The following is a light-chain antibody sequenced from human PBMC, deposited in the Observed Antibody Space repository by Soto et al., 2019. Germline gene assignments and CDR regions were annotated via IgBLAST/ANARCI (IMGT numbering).Light chain of an antibody. Sequence: QSVLTQPPSASGTPGQRVTISCSGSSSNIGSNSVNWYQQLPGTAPKLLMYSSNQRPSGVPDRFSGSKSGTSASLAISGHQSEDEDDYYCAAWDDSLNGVVFGGGTQLTVL. V-gene: IGLV1-44*01. CDR1: SSNIGSNS. CDR2: SSN. CDR3: AAWDDSLNGVV. J-gene: IGLJ2*01.